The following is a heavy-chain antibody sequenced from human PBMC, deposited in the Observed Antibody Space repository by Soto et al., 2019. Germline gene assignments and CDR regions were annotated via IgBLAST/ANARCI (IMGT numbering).Heavy chain of an antibody. CDR2: INHSGST. CDR3: ARGRIAARPRYFDD. Sequence: SETLSLTCAVYGGSFSGYYWSWIRQPPGKGLEWIGEINHSGSTNYNPSLKSRVTISVDTSKNQFSLKLSSVTAADTAVYYCARGRIAARPRYFDDWGQGTRVTVSS. V-gene: IGHV4-34*01. D-gene: IGHD6-6*01. J-gene: IGHJ4*02. CDR1: GGSFSGYY.